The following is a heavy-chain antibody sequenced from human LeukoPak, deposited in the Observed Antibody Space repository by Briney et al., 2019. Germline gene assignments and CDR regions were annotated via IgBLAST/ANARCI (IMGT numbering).Heavy chain of an antibody. CDR3: ARTAGTIFGVVRYFQH. D-gene: IGHD3-3*01. CDR1: GFTVSSNY. Sequence: GGSLRLSCAASGFTVSSNYMSWVRQAPGKGLEWVSVIYSGGSTYYADSVKGRFTISRDNSKNTLYLQMNSLRAEDTAVYYCARTAGTIFGVVRYFQHWGQGTLVTVSS. J-gene: IGHJ1*01. CDR2: IYSGGST. V-gene: IGHV3-66*01.